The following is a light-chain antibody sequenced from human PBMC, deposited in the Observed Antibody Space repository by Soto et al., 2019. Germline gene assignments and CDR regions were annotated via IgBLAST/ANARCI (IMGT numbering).Light chain of an antibody. CDR3: MQTLQGRK. CDR2: SGS. V-gene: IGKV2-28*01. CDR1: QSLLHSNGHYY. J-gene: IGKJ1*01. Sequence: DIVVTQSPLSLPVTPGEPASISCTSSQSLLHSNGHYYLDWYLQKPGQSPQVLIYSGSNRASGVPERFSGSGSGADFTLKISRVEAEDVGVYYCMQTLQGRKFGQGTRVYIK.